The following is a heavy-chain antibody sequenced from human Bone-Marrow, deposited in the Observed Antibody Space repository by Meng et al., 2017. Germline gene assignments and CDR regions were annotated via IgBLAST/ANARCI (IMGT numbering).Heavy chain of an antibody. J-gene: IGHJ4*02. CDR2: INYGGNT. V-gene: IGHV4-39*02. CDR1: GASVRSSTYF. D-gene: IGHD5-24*01. Sequence: LQLQESGPGLVKTSETLSLTCTVSGASVRSSTYFWAWIRQPPGRGLEWIGSINYGGNTYYNPSLKSRVSIFADTTKIHFSLKLSSVTAADTAVYYCARRDGYNRYFDYWGQGTLVTVSS. CDR3: ARRDGYNRYFDY.